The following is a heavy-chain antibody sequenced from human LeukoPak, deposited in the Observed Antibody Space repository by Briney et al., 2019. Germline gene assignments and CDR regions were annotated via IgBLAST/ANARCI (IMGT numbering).Heavy chain of an antibody. V-gene: IGHV3-33*08. Sequence: GGSLRLSCAASGFTFNIFWMSWVRQAPGKGLEWVALIGADGNKKYYADSVKGRFTISRDNSNNTLYLQMNSLRAEDTAVYYCARGRYSSSWKDYWGQGTLVTVSS. CDR2: IGADGNKK. J-gene: IGHJ4*02. D-gene: IGHD6-13*01. CDR1: GFTFNIFW. CDR3: ARGRYSSSWKDY.